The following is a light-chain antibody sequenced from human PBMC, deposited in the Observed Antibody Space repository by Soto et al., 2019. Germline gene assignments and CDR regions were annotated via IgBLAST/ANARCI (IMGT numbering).Light chain of an antibody. CDR2: GAS. Sequence: EIVLTQSPGTLSLSPGERATLSCRASQSISSNYLAWYQQKPGQAPRLLIYGASSRATGIPDRLSGSGSGTDFTLTISRLEPEDSAIYYCQQYGSWTFGQGTKVEIK. V-gene: IGKV3-20*01. J-gene: IGKJ1*01. CDR3: QQYGSWT. CDR1: QSISSNY.